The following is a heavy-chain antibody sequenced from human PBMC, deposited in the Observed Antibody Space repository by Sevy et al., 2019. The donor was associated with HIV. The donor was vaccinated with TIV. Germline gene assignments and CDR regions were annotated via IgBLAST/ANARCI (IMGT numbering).Heavy chain of an antibody. Sequence: GGSLRLSCGASGFSISTHAMNWVRQAPGRGLEWISGISATDGSTHYADSVKGRFTISRDNSKNTVHLQMNSLRAEDTARYYCAAGDTAFRADLDFWGQGTLVTVSS. V-gene: IGHV3-23*01. CDR1: GFSISTHA. CDR2: ISATDGST. CDR3: AAGDTAFRADLDF. D-gene: IGHD5-18*01. J-gene: IGHJ4*02.